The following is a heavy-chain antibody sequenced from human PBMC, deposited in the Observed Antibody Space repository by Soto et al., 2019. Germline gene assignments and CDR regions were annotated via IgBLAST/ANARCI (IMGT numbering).Heavy chain of an antibody. V-gene: IGHV1-8*01. J-gene: IGHJ1*01. Sequence: QVQLVQSGAEVKKPGASVKVSCKASGYTFTSYDISWVRQATGQGLEWMGGMNPNNGNTDNAPKFQGRFTMTMNTSIGTAYMELSSLRSEDTAVYYCARSPRNYYALGSYSYFRHWGQGTLVTVSS. CDR2: MNPNNGNT. CDR3: ARSPRNYYALGSYSYFRH. CDR1: GYTFTSYD. D-gene: IGHD3-10*01.